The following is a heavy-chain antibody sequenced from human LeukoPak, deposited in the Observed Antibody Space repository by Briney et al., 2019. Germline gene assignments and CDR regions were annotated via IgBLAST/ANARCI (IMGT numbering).Heavy chain of an antibody. CDR2: ISYDGSNK. CDR1: GFTFSSYA. D-gene: IGHD3-10*01. J-gene: IGHJ5*02. V-gene: IGHV3-30-3*01. CDR3: ARDTAPYGSGTEGDWFDP. Sequence: GSLRLSCAASGFTFSSYAMHWVRQAPGKGLEWVAVISYDGSNKYYADSVKGRFTISRDNSKNTLYLQMNSLRAEDTAVYYCARDTAPYGSGTEGDWFDPWGQGTLVTVSS.